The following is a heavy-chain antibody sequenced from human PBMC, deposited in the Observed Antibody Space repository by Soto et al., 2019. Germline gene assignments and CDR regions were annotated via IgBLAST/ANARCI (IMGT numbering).Heavy chain of an antibody. CDR3: ARDGQQLTPYSMDV. Sequence: QVQLVESGGGVVQPGKSLRLSCAVSGFTFGNHAMHWVRQAPGKGLEWVAQIWFDGSNKYFSEPVKGRFTISRDNSQNMLYLQMNGLRVDDTGVYYCARDGQQLTPYSMDVWGQGTTVTVSS. CDR2: IWFDGSNK. J-gene: IGHJ6*02. V-gene: IGHV3-33*01. D-gene: IGHD3-9*01. CDR1: GFTFGNHA.